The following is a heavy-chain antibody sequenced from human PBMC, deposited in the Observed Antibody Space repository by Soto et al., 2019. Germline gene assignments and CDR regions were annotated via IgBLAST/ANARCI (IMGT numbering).Heavy chain of an antibody. CDR2: ISWNSGSI. V-gene: IGHV3-9*01. CDR3: AKDIVSIAVAGAWGYGMDV. Sequence: EVQLVESGGGLVQPGRSLRLSCAASGFTFDDYAMHWVRQAPGRGLEWVSGISWNSGSIGYADSVKGRFTIARDSAKSSLYLQMNSLRAEDTALYYCAKDIVSIAVAGAWGYGMDVWGQGTTVTVSS. CDR1: GFTFDDYA. D-gene: IGHD6-19*01. J-gene: IGHJ6*02.